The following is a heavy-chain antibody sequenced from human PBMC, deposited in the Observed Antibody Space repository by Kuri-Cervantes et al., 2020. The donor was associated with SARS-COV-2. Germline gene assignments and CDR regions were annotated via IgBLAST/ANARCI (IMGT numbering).Heavy chain of an antibody. J-gene: IGHJ3*02. CDR1: GFTFTSSA. CDR3: AADPQWEQLDDDAFDI. CDR2: IVVGSGNT. V-gene: IGHV1-58*02. Sequence: SVKVSCKASGFTFTSSAMQWVRQARGQRLEWIGWIVVGSGNTNYAQKFQERVTITRDMSTSTAYMELSSLRSEDTAVYYCAADPQWEQLDDDAFDIWGQGTMVTVSS. D-gene: IGHD1-26*01.